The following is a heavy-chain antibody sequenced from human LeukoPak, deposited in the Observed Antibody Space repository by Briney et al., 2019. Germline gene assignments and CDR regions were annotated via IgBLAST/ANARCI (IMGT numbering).Heavy chain of an antibody. V-gene: IGHV1-3*02. CDR3: ARSPGGNARTWLDY. J-gene: IGHJ4*02. CDR2: TNGATGNT. D-gene: IGHD4-23*01. Sequence: GASVKVSSKTSGYTSTDYALHWVRQAPGQSLEWMGWTNGATGNTRFSQVFQGRLTITIDTSASTGYMELSSLRSEDTAVYYCARSPGGNARTWLDYWGQGTLVSVSS. CDR1: GYTSTDYA.